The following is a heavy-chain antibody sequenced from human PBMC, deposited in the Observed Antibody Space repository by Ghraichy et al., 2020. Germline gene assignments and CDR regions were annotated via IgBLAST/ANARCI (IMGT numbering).Heavy chain of an antibody. CDR2: ISSSSSYI. V-gene: IGHV3-21*01. Sequence: LSLTCAASGFTFSSYSMNWVRQAPGKGLEWVSSISSSSSYIYYADSVKGRFTISRDNAKNSLYLQMNSLRAEDTAVYYCAGGSWSDYWGQGTLVTVSS. J-gene: IGHJ4*02. D-gene: IGHD3-10*01. CDR3: AGGSWSDY. CDR1: GFTFSSYS.